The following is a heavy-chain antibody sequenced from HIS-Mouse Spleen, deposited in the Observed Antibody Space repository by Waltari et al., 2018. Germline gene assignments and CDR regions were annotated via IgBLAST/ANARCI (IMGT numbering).Heavy chain of an antibody. J-gene: IGHJ6*02. V-gene: IGHV1-2*02. CDR2: MNPNSGGT. Sequence: QVQLVQSGAEVKKPGASVKVSCKASGYTFTGSYMHWVRQAPGQGLEWMGWMNPNSGGTNAAQKFQGRVTMTRDTSISTAYMELSRLRSDDTAVYYCARDSIAVMDVWGQGTTVTVSS. CDR1: GYTFTGSY. D-gene: IGHD6-19*01. CDR3: ARDSIAVMDV.